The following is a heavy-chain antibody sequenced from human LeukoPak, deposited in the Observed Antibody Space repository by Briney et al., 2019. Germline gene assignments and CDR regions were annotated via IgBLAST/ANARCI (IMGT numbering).Heavy chain of an antibody. J-gene: IGHJ5*02. D-gene: IGHD3-9*01. CDR1: GFTFSSYS. V-gene: IGHV3-21*01. CDR2: ISSSSSYI. Sequence: PGGSLRLSCAASGFTFSSYSMNWVRQAPGKGLEWVSSISSSSSYIYYADSVKGRFTISRDNAKNSLYLQMNSLRAEDTAVYYCARDYDILTGYSGWFDPWGQGTLVTVSS. CDR3: ARDYDILTGYSGWFDP.